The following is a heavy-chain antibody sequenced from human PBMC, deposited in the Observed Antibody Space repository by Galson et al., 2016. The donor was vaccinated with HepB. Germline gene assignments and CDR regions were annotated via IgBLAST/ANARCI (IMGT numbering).Heavy chain of an antibody. CDR2: ISYDGSNK. V-gene: IGHV3-30*04. CDR1: GFNFRSYA. Sequence: SLRLSCAASGFNFRSYAIPWVRQAPGKGPEWAAVISYDGSNKYYADSVKGRFTISRDNSKNTLYLQMNSLRAEDTAVFYCARSYDSSGYYLLTYGMDVWGQGTTVTVSS. D-gene: IGHD3-22*01. CDR3: ARSYDSSGYYLLTYGMDV. J-gene: IGHJ6*02.